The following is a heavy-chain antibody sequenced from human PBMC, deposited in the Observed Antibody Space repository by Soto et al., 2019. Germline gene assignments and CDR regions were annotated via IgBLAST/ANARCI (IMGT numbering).Heavy chain of an antibody. D-gene: IGHD3-3*01. CDR2: IKQDGSEK. V-gene: IGHV3-7*01. J-gene: IGHJ4*02. CDR3: ARGAKDFWSGYYISRPKAGFDY. Sequence: GGSLRLSCAASGFTFSSYWMSWVRQAPGKGLEWVANIKQDGSEKYYVDSVKGRFTISRDNAKNSLYLQMNSLRAEDTAVYYCARGAKDFWSGYYISRPKAGFDYWGQGTLVTVSS. CDR1: GFTFSSYW.